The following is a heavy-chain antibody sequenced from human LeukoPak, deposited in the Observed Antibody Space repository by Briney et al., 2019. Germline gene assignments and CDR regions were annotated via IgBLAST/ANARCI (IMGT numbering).Heavy chain of an antibody. CDR1: EFTFSSYG. D-gene: IGHD2-15*01. CDR2: ISSDGGST. V-gene: IGHV3-64*05. J-gene: IGHJ3*02. Sequence: GASLRLSCSAAEFTFSSYGMGWVRQAPGKGVEYGLAISSDGGSTYYADSVKGTFTISRENTKNTLYVQMSSLRAEDTAVYYCVKCSGGSCYKPIDIWGQGTLVTVSS. CDR3: VKCSGGSCYKPIDI.